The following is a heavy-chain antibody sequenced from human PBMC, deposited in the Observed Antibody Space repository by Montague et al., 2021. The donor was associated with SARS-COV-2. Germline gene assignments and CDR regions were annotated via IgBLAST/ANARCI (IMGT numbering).Heavy chain of an antibody. Sequence: SLRLSCAASGFKFNDYYMSWIRETPGKGLEWVSYMSASTSFTKYGESVKGRFSISRDNARNSVFLQMNNLRVDDTAVYYCARGGSARDLEFWGQGTLVTVSS. J-gene: IGHJ4*02. CDR3: ARGGSARDLEF. V-gene: IGHV3-11*05. D-gene: IGHD3-10*01. CDR2: MSASTSFT. CDR1: GFKFNDYY.